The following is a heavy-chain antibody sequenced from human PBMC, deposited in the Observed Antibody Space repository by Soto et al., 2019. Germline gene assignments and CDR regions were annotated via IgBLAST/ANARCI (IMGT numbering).Heavy chain of an antibody. V-gene: IGHV1-69*01. CDR3: AGAGSYSGSSIDYYFDY. CDR2: IIPIFGTA. CDR1: GGTFSSYA. J-gene: IGHJ4*02. Sequence: QVQLVQSGAEVKKPGSSVKVSCKASGGTFSSYAISWVRQAPGQGLEWMGGIIPIFGTANYAQKFQGRVTITADESKSTAYMELSSLRSEDTAVYYCAGAGSYSGSSIDYYFDYWGQGTLVTVSS. D-gene: IGHD1-26*01.